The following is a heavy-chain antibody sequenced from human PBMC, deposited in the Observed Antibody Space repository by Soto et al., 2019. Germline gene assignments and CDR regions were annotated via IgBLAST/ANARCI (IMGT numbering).Heavy chain of an antibody. CDR3: ARNKLTSGIDYFDS. Sequence: ASVKVSCKTSAYIFTDYHVHWVRQAPGQGLEWMGRISPRNGDTHYAQKFQGRVTMTRDTSTSSVYMQLNALRSDDTAIFFCARNKLTSGIDYFDSWGQGTLVTV. J-gene: IGHJ4*02. CDR2: ISPRNGDT. CDR1: AYIFTDYH. V-gene: IGHV1-2*06. D-gene: IGHD5-12*01.